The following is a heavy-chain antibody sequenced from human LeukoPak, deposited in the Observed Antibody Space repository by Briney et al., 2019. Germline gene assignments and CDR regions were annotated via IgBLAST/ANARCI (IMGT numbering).Heavy chain of an antibody. Sequence: ASVKVSCKASGYTFTNFYLHWVRQAPGQGLEWMGIINPTTGSTTYAQKFQGRVTMTRDTSISTAYMELSRLRSDDTAVYYCARKSPYGDYNYWGQGTLVTVSS. CDR3: ARKSPYGDYNY. D-gene: IGHD4-17*01. CDR2: INPTTGST. V-gene: IGHV1-2*02. CDR1: GYTFTNFY. J-gene: IGHJ4*02.